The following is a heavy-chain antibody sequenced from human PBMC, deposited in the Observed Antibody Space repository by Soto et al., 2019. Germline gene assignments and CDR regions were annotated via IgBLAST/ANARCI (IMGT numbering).Heavy chain of an antibody. D-gene: IGHD3-22*01. CDR1: GGSVSSGSYY. Sequence: PSETLSLTCTVSGGSVSSGSYYWTWIRQPPGKGLEWIGYMYKGGSINYNPSLKSRVTFSVDTSKNQFSLKLSSVTAADTAVYYCARSYYDRSGYAVDPWGQGTLVTVSS. V-gene: IGHV4-61*01. CDR3: ARSYYDRSGYAVDP. J-gene: IGHJ5*02. CDR2: MYKGGSI.